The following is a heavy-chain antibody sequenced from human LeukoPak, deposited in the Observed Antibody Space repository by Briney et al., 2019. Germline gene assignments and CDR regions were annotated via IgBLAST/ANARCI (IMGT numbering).Heavy chain of an antibody. D-gene: IGHD1-1*01. J-gene: IGHJ4*02. CDR2: LHYSGTP. CDR1: DDSISSNSYY. Sequence: PSETLTLTCIVSDDSISSNSYYWNWIRQPPGKGLEWVASLHYSGTPYYNPSLSRRISIFADTSKRQLSLKMTSVTASDTGVYYCTRGDHSYNLGNFWGQGALGTVSS. CDR3: TRGDHSYNLGNF. V-gene: IGHV4-39*01.